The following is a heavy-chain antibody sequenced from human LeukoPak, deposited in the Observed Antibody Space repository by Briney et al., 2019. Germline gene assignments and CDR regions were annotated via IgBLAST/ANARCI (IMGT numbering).Heavy chain of an antibody. V-gene: IGHV4-30-2*05. D-gene: IGHD3-22*01. Sequence: TLSLTCAVSGGSISSGGYSWSWIRQPPGKGLEWIGYIYHSGSTCYNPSLKSRVTISVDTSKNQFSLKLSSVTAADTAVYYCARGLVVTHGIDPWGQGTLVTVSS. CDR2: IYHSGST. CDR3: ARGLVVTHGIDP. CDR1: GGSISSGGYS. J-gene: IGHJ5*02.